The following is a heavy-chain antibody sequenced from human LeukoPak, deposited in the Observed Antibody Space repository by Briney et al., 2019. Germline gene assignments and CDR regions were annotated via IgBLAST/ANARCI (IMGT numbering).Heavy chain of an antibody. D-gene: IGHD2-2*01. J-gene: IGHJ3*02. Sequence: PSETLSLTCTVSGGSVSSYYWSWLRRPPGRGLEWIAYLSHSGSSDSNPSLTSRVTTLLHTSKNQFSLKLTSVTAADTAVYYCARARYANAWYAFDIWGHGTMDSVSS. CDR2: LSHSGSS. V-gene: IGHV4-59*02. CDR3: ARARYANAWYAFDI. CDR1: GGSVSSYY.